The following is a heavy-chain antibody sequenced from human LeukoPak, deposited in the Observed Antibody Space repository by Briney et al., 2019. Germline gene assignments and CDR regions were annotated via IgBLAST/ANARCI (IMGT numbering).Heavy chain of an antibody. CDR1: GYSFPTYW. CDR3: ARQASYYDVLTGNRHYDYMDV. CDR2: IYPGDSDT. D-gene: IGHD3-9*01. J-gene: IGHJ6*03. Sequence: GESLKISCEGSGYSFPTYWIGWVRQMPGKGLEWMGIIYPGDSDTKYSPSFQGQVAISADKSISTAYLQWSSLKASDTAIYYCARQASYYDVLTGNRHYDYMDVWGKGTTVTVSS. V-gene: IGHV5-51*01.